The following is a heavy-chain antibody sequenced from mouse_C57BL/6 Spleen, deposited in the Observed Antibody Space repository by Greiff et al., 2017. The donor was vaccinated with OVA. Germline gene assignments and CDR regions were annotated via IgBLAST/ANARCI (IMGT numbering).Heavy chain of an antibody. CDR3: ARDWDYGSSYRSYYFDY. Sequence: VQLQQPGTELVKPGASVKLSCKASGYTFTSYWMHWVKPRPGQGLEWIGNINPSNGGTTYNEKFKSKATLTVDKSSSTAYMQLSSLTSEVSAVYSGARDWDYGSSYRSYYFDYWGQGTTLTVSS. CDR1: GYTFTSYW. CDR2: INPSNGGT. J-gene: IGHJ2*01. V-gene: IGHV1-53*01. D-gene: IGHD1-1*01.